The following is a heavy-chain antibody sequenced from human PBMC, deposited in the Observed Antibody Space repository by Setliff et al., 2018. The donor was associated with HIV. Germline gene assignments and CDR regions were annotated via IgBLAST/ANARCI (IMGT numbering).Heavy chain of an antibody. CDR2: IRQDGMTT. CDR1: GFAFSSQQ. V-gene: IGHV3-7*01. Sequence: PGGSLRLSCAASGFAFSSQQMSWVRRAPGKGLEWVAKIRQDGMTTYYGDSVKGRFTISRDNAKNSVHLQMNSLRVEDTAVYFCAAQGVLWGQGTQVTVSS. J-gene: IGHJ4*02. CDR3: AAQGVL.